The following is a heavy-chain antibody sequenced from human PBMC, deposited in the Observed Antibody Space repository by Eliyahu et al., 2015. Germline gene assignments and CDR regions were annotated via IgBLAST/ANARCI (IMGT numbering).Heavy chain of an antibody. J-gene: IGHJ5*02. CDR2: VNPRSGDT. V-gene: IGHV1-2*02. CDR3: ARDGLWSNNWFDP. D-gene: IGHD3-3*01. CDR1: GYXFTDYX. Sequence: QVQLVQSGAEVKKPGASVKVSCKASGYXFTDYXVHWVRQAPGQGLEWMGWVNPRSGDTNYAQKFQGRVTMTRDTSITTAYMELSRLRSDDSAIYYCARDGLWSNNWFDPWGQGTLVTVSS.